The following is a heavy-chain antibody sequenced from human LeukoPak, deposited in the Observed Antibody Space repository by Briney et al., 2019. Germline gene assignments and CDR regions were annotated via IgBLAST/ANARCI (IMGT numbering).Heavy chain of an antibody. Sequence: GGSLRLSCAASGFTFKLYWMHWVRQAPGKAPVWVARINHDGSDTVYADSVKGRFTISRDDAKNMVFLQMNSLRAEDTAVYFCARSLGSAFDMWGPGTTISVSS. V-gene: IGHV3-74*01. D-gene: IGHD7-27*01. J-gene: IGHJ3*02. CDR1: GFTFKLYW. CDR2: INHDGSDT. CDR3: ARSLGSAFDM.